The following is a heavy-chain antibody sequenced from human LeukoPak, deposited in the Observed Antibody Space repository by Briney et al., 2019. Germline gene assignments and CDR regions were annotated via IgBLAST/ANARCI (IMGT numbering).Heavy chain of an antibody. CDR3: AKGGSSGSYAY. V-gene: IGHV3-23*01. D-gene: IGHD1-26*01. J-gene: IGHJ4*02. CDR2: ISGSGGST. CDR1: GITFSSYA. Sequence: GGSLRLSCAASGITFSSYAMSWVRQAPGKGLEWVSAISGSGGSTYYADSVKGRFTISRDNSKNTLYLQMNSLRAEDTAVYYCAKGGSSGSYAYWGQGTLVTVSS.